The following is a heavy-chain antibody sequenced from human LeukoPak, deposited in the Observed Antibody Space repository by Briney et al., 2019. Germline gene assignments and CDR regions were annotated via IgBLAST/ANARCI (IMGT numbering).Heavy chain of an antibody. V-gene: IGHV4-39*07. J-gene: IGHJ4*02. CDR1: GGSISSSSYY. Sequence: PSETLSLTCTDSGGSISSSSYYWGWLRQPPGKGLEWIGSIYYSGSTYYNPSLKSRVTISVDTSKNQFSLKLSSVTAADTAVYYCARLYFDSTYYFDYWGQGTLVTVSS. CDR2: IYYSGST. D-gene: IGHD3-9*01. CDR3: ARLYFDSTYYFDY.